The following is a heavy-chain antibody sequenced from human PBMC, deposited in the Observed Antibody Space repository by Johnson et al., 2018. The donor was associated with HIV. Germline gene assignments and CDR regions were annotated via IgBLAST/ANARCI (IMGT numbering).Heavy chain of an antibody. V-gene: IGHV3-53*01. Sequence: VQLVESGGGLIQPGGSRRLSCAASGFTVSSNYMSWVRQAPGKGLEWVSIIYSGGSTYYADSVKGRFTISRDNSKNTLYLQMNSLRAEDTAVYYCARDLTTYDAFDIWGQGTIVTVSS. J-gene: IGHJ3*02. D-gene: IGHD2/OR15-2a*01. CDR3: ARDLTTYDAFDI. CDR2: IYSGGST. CDR1: GFTVSSNY.